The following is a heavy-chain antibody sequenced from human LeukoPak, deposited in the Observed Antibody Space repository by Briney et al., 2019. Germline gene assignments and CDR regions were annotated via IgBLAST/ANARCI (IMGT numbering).Heavy chain of an antibody. D-gene: IGHD3-16*01. CDR3: ARGGDLAYFDY. CDR1: GGSISSGGYP. V-gene: IGHV4-30-2*01. CDR2: IYHSGST. Sequence: SQTLSLTCAVSGGSISSGGYPWSWIRQPPGKGLEWIGYIYHSGSTYYNPSLKSRVTISVDRSKNQLSLKLSSVTAADTAVYYCARGGDLAYFDYWGHGTLVTVSS. J-gene: IGHJ4*01.